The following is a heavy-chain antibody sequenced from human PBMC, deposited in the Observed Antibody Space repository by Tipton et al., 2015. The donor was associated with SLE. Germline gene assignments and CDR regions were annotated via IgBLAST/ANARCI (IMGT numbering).Heavy chain of an antibody. CDR3: ATGNRGYYRPFDY. D-gene: IGHD3-3*01. CDR1: GASISSRTYY. J-gene: IGHJ4*02. V-gene: IGHV4-39*07. CDR2: VYDSEIT. Sequence: LRLSCIVSGASISSRTYYWGCIRQSPGKGLEWIGSVYDSEITYYSPSLKSRVTISVDTSNNQFSLELSSVTAADTAVYYCATGNRGYYRPFDYWGQGTLATVSS.